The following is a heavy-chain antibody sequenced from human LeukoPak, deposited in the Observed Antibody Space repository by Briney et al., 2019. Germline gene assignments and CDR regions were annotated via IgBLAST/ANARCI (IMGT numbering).Heavy chain of an antibody. CDR1: GCSISSGSYH. CDR3: ARGASGYDSGYYYYYMDV. CDR2: IYYSGST. Sequence: SHTLSLTCTVSGCSISSGSYHWGWIRQPPGKGLEWIGNIYYSGSTYYNPSLKSRVTISVDTSKNQFSLKLSSVTAADTAVYYCARGASGYDSGYYYYYMDVWGKGTTVTVSS. J-gene: IGHJ6*03. D-gene: IGHD5-12*01. V-gene: IGHV4-39*07.